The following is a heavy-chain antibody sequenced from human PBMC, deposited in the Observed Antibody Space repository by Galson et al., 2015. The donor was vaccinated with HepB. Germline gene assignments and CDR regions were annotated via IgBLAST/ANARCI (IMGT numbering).Heavy chain of an antibody. CDR2: IIPMFDTA. Sequence: SVKVSCKASGGSFNTYAISWLRQAPGQGLEWMGGIIPMFDTAIYAQKFQGRVTITADKSTNTAYMDLSSLRSEDTAVYYCARDRADYYDSSGHSGAFDIWGHGTMVTVSS. V-gene: IGHV1-69*06. J-gene: IGHJ3*02. CDR3: ARDRADYYDSSGHSGAFDI. D-gene: IGHD3-22*01. CDR1: GGSFNTYA.